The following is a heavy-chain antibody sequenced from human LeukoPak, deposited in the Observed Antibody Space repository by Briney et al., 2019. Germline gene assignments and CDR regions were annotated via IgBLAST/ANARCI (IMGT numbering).Heavy chain of an antibody. CDR3: ARAGGTYYYDSSGYYS. CDR1: GFTFSSYV. V-gene: IGHV3-66*01. CDR2: IYSGGST. Sequence: GGSLRLSCAASGFTFSSYVMSWVRQAPGKGLEWVSVIYSGGSTYYADSVKGRFTISRDNSKNTLYLQMNSLRAEDTAVYYCARAGGTYYYDSSGYYSWGRGTLVTVSS. D-gene: IGHD3-22*01. J-gene: IGHJ4*02.